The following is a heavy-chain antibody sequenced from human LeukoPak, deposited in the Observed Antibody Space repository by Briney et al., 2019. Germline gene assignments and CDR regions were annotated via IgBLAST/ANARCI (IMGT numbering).Heavy chain of an antibody. V-gene: IGHV4-34*01. Sequence: SETLSLTCAVYGGSFSGYYWSWIRQPPGKGLEWIGEINHSGSTNYNPSLKSRVAISVDTSKNQFSLKLSSVTAADTAVYYCARTGYSSGWFDYWGQGTLVTVSS. J-gene: IGHJ4*02. CDR3: ARTGYSSGWFDY. D-gene: IGHD6-19*01. CDR1: GGSFSGYY. CDR2: INHSGST.